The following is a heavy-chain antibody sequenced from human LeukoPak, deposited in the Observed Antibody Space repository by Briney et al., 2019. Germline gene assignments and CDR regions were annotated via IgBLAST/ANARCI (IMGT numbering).Heavy chain of an antibody. D-gene: IGHD5-18*01. V-gene: IGHV7-4-1*02. J-gene: IGHJ4*02. CDR1: GYTFTSYA. CDR2: INTNTGNP. Sequence: ASVKVSCKASGYTFTSYAMNWVRQAPGQGLGWMGWINTNTGNPTYAQGFTGRFVFSLDTSVSTAYLQISSLKAEDTAVYYCARGGGPTWIQLWTTGPEIDYWGQGTLVTVSS. CDR3: ARGGGPTWIQLWTTGPEIDY.